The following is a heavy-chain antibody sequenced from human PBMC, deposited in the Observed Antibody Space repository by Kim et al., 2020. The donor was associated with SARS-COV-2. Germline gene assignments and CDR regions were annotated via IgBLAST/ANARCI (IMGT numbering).Heavy chain of an antibody. J-gene: IGHJ3*02. Sequence: GGSLRLSCAASGFTFSSYWMSWVRQAPGKGLEWVANIKQDGSEKYYVDSVKGRFTISRDNAKNSLYLQMNSLRAEDTAVYYCARDLLDVSSSWYSLRGPKDAFDIWGQGTMVTVSS. CDR1: GFTFSSYW. CDR3: ARDLLDVSSSWYSLRGPKDAFDI. CDR2: IKQDGSEK. V-gene: IGHV3-7*01. D-gene: IGHD6-13*01.